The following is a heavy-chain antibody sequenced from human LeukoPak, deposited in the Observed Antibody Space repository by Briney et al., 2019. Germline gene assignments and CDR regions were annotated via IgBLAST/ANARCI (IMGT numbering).Heavy chain of an antibody. J-gene: IGHJ5*02. CDR1: GCTFNNYA. CDR2: VSGSGDS. CDR3: VACSSGSCYGYRFDP. D-gene: IGHD2-2*01. Sequence: TGGSLRLSCAASGCTFNNYAMSWVRQAPAKGLEWVSAVSGSGDSYYADSVKGRFTISRDNSKNTLYLQMNSLRAEDAAVYYCVACSSGSCYGYRFDPWGQGTLVTVSS. V-gene: IGHV3-23*01.